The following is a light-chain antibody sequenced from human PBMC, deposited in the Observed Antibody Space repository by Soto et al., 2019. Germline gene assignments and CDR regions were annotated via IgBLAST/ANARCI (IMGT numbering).Light chain of an antibody. V-gene: IGLV2-14*01. CDR1: SNDVGGFNY. CDR2: EVR. J-gene: IGLJ3*02. Sequence: QSALTQPASVSGSPGQSIIISCTGTSNDVGGFNYVSWYQQYPGKAPKLMIYEVRNRPSGVSDRFSGSRSGNTASLTISGLQAEDEADYYCSSYTSSSTVVFGGGTKVTV. CDR3: SSYTSSSTVV.